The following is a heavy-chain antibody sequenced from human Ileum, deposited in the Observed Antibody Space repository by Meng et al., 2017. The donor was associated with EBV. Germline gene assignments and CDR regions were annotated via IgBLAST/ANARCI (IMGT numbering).Heavy chain of an antibody. J-gene: IGHJ4*02. CDR1: GGSFRGYY. CDR2: INNRGGA. Sequence: QWGQGSLTPSETRSPPVAVSGGSFRGYYWSWIRQPPGKGLEWIGEINNRGGAFYNPSLKSRVTMSIDTSKNQFSLKLNSVTAADTAVYYCASHPGGNSQYYSSGDDYWGQGALVTVSS. V-gene: IGHV4-34*01. CDR3: ASHPGGNSQYYSSGDDY. D-gene: IGHD3-22*01.